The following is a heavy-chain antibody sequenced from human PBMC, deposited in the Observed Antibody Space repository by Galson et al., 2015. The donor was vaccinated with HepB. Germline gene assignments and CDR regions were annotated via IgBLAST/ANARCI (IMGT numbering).Heavy chain of an antibody. D-gene: IGHD2-2*02. J-gene: IGHJ4*02. Sequence: SGAEVKKPGESLKISCKGSGYSFTSYWIGWVRQMPGKGLEWMGRIDPSDSYTNYSPSFQGHVTISADKSISTAYLQWSSLKASDTAMYYCATHLKDIVVVPAAIPGYWGQGTLVAVSS. V-gene: IGHV5-10-1*01. CDR2: IDPSDSYT. CDR3: ATHLKDIVVVPAAIPGY. CDR1: GYSFTSYW.